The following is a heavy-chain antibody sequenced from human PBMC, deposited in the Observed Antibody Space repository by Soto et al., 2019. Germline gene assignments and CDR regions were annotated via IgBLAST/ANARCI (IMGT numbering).Heavy chain of an antibody. D-gene: IGHD3-3*02. CDR2: ISYDGSEE. J-gene: IGHJ4*01. Sequence: LRLSCAASGFAFSSFGMHWVRQAPGKGLEWVAVISYDGSEESYAGSVKGRATVSRDNSKNTVYLQMNRLRGDDSAIYYCAKGRFDVVTISPFDHWGQGTLVTVSS. CDR1: GFAFSSFG. CDR3: AKGRFDVVTISPFDH. V-gene: IGHV3-30*18.